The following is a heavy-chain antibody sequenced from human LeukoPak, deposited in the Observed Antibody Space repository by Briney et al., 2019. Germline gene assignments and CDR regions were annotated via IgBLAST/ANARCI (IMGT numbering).Heavy chain of an antibody. V-gene: IGHV4-4*02. Sequence: SETLSLTCAVSGGSISSSNWWSWVRQPPGKGLEWIGGIYHSGSTNYNPSLKSRVTISVDKSKNQFSLKLSSVTAADTAVYYCARVRGYGERYYYYGMDVWGKGTTVTVSS. J-gene: IGHJ6*04. CDR1: GGSISSSNW. D-gene: IGHD5-18*01. CDR3: ARVRGYGERYYYYGMDV. CDR2: IYHSGST.